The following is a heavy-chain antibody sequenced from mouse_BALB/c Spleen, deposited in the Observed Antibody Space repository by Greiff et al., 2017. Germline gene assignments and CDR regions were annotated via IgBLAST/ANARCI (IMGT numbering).Heavy chain of an antibody. CDR3: TRTGRYDDGDLYAMDY. D-gene: IGHD2-14*01. CDR1: GYSINSDYA. J-gene: IGHJ4*01. V-gene: IGHV3-2*02. CDR2: ISYSGST. Sequence: EVKLVESGPGLVKPSQSLSLTCTVTGYSINSDYAWNWIRQFPGNKLEWMGYISYSGSTSYSPSLKSRVSITRDTSKNQFFLQLKSVTTEDTATYYCTRTGRYDDGDLYAMDYWGQGTSVTVSS.